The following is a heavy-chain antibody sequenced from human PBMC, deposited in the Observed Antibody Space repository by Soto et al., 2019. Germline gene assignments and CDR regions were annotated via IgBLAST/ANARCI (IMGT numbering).Heavy chain of an antibody. D-gene: IGHD3-3*01. CDR1: GGSFSGYY. Sequence: SETLSLTCAVYGGSFSGYYWSWIRQPPGKGLEWIGEINHSGSTNYNPSLKSRVTISVDTSKNQFSLKLSSVTAADTAVYYCARGRGDYDFWSGYYSPYYYYYMDVWGKGTTVTVSS. CDR2: INHSGST. J-gene: IGHJ6*03. CDR3: ARGRGDYDFWSGYYSPYYYYYMDV. V-gene: IGHV4-34*01.